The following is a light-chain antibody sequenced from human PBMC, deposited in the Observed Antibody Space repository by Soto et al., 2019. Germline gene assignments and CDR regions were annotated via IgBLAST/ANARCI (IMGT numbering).Light chain of an antibody. V-gene: IGKV1-9*01. Sequence: IQLTQSPSSLSASVGDSVTIACRASQGISGYLAWYQQEPGKAPKLLIYAASTLQSGVPSRFSGSGSGTDFTLTINRLQSEDFATYYCQHLKSYPFTFGQGTRLE. CDR2: AAS. J-gene: IGKJ5*01. CDR3: QHLKSYPFT. CDR1: QGISGY.